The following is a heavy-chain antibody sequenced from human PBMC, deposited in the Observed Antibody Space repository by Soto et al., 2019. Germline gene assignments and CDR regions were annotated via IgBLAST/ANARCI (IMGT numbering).Heavy chain of an antibody. V-gene: IGHV5-51*03. J-gene: IGHJ4*02. CDR1: GFSFTNYL. Sequence: PGESLKISFKTSGFSFTNYLISWVRQQPVKGLEWMGIIYPGDSDTRYSPPFQGQVTISADNSISTAYLQWSGLKASDTAMYYCVRIQGATRTQIDYCGQWKLVTVSS. CDR2: IYPGDSDT. CDR3: VRIQGATRTQIDY.